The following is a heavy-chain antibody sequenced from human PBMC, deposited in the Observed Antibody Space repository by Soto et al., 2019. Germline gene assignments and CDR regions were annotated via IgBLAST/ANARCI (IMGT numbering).Heavy chain of an antibody. V-gene: IGHV5-10-1*01. CDR3: ARRGLVSTPHGMDV. CDR2: IDPSDSYT. J-gene: IGHJ6*02. Sequence: PGESLKTSRKGSGYSFTSYWISWVRQMPGKGLEWMGRIDPSDSYTNYSPSFQGHVTISADKSISTAYLQWSSLKASDTAIYYCARRGLVSTPHGMDVWGQGTTVTVSS. D-gene: IGHD3-3*02. CDR1: GYSFTSYW.